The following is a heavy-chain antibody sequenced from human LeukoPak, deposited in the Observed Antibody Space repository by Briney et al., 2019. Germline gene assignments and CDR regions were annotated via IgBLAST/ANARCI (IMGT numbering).Heavy chain of an antibody. V-gene: IGHV3-23*01. CDR2: INNSGDKT. J-gene: IGHJ3*02. D-gene: IGHD3-22*01. CDR1: GFTFSRNV. Sequence: PGGSLRLSCAASGFTFSRNVMTWVRQAPGRGLEWVSIINNSGDKTEYLDSVKGRFTISRDNSRDTLYLQMNYLRAEDTAVYFCGRGTRGATGDYNDIYDIGDMWGQGTVVTVSS. CDR3: GRGTRGATGDYNDIYDIGDM.